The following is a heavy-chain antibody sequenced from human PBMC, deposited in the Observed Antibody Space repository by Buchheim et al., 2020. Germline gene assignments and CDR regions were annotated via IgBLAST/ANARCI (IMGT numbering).Heavy chain of an antibody. CDR2: INHSGST. V-gene: IGHV4-34*01. CDR1: GGSFSGYY. J-gene: IGHJ6*02. CDR3: ARGSRYYYYGMDV. Sequence: QVQLQQWGAGLLKPSETLSLICAVYGGSFSGYYWSWIRQPPGKGLEWIGEINHSGSTNYNPSLKSRVTISVDTPKNQFSLKLSSVTAADTAVYYCARGSRYYYYGMDVWGQGTT.